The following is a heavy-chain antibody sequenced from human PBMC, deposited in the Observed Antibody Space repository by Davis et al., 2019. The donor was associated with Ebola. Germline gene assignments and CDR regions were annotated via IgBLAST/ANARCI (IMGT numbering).Heavy chain of an antibody. J-gene: IGHJ4*02. Sequence: GESLKISCAASGFTFTRYSMNWVRQAPGKGLEWVSYISSSSTIYHADSVKGRFTLSRDNAKNSLYLQMNSLRDEDTAVYFCARAGVNSYDSSGYYYDYWGQGTLVTVSS. CDR2: ISSSSTI. V-gene: IGHV3-48*02. CDR1: GFTFTRYS. D-gene: IGHD3-22*01. CDR3: ARAGVNSYDSSGYYYDY.